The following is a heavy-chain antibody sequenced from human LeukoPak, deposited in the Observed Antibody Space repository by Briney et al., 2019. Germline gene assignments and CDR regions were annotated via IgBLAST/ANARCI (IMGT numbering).Heavy chain of an antibody. Sequence: SGPTLVNPTQTLTLTCTFSGFSLSTSGMCVSWIRQPPGKALEWLARIDWDDDKYYSTSLKTRLTISKDTSKNQVVLTMANMDPVDTATYCCARIHSSGWYPDYWGQGTLVTVSS. J-gene: IGHJ4*02. CDR2: IDWDDDK. V-gene: IGHV2-70*11. CDR3: ARIHSSGWYPDY. D-gene: IGHD6-19*01. CDR1: GFSLSTSGMC.